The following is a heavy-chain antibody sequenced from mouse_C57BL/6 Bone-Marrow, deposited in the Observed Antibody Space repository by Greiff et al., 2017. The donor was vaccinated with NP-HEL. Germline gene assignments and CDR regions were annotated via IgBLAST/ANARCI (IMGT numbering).Heavy chain of an antibody. V-gene: IGHV5-4*03. CDR1: GFTFSSYA. CDR3: ARAGRDPLFTTLGGYFDV. Sequence: EVMLVESGGGLVKPGGSLKLSCAASGFTFSSYAMSWVRQTPEKRLEWVATISDGGSYTYYPDNVKGRSTISRDNAKNNPYLQMSHLKSKDTAMYYCARAGRDPLFTTLGGYFDVWGTGTTVTVSS. D-gene: IGHD5-5*01. J-gene: IGHJ1*03. CDR2: ISDGGSYT.